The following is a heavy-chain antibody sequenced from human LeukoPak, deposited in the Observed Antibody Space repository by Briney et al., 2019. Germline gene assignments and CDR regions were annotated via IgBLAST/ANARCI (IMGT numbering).Heavy chain of an antibody. CDR3: ARDRLFYYYGSGSFDY. V-gene: IGHV4-59*12. Sequence: SETLSLTCTVSGGSISSYYWSWIRQPPGKGLEWIGYIYYSGSTNYNPSLKSRVTISVDTSKNQFSLKLSSVTAADTAVYYCARDRLFYYYGSGSFDYWGQGTLVTVSS. CDR1: GGSISSYY. J-gene: IGHJ4*02. CDR2: IYYSGST. D-gene: IGHD3-10*01.